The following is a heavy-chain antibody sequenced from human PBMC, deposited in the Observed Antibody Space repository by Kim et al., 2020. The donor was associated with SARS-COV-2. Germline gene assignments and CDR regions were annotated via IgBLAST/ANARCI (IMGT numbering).Heavy chain of an antibody. J-gene: IGHJ5*02. D-gene: IGHD6-19*01. CDR1: GGSISSSSYY. CDR2: IYYSGST. CDR3: ARHQNIIAVAGPPWFDP. Sequence: SETLSLTCTVSGGSISSSSYYWGWIRQPPGKGLEWIGSIYYSGSTYYNPSLKSRVTISVDTSKNQFSLKLSSVTAADTAVYYCARHQNIIAVAGPPWFDPWGQGTLVTVSS. V-gene: IGHV4-39*01.